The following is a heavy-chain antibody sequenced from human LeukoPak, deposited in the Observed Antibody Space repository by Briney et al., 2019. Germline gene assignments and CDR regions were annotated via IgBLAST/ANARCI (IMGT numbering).Heavy chain of an antibody. Sequence: SGGSQRLACLASGFSVNNDYMSWVRQAPGKGLEWVSVLHTNYNTYYADSVKGRFTISRDNSKNTLYLQMNSLRVEDTAVYFCATAWSYWGQGTLVTVSS. CDR1: GFSVNNDY. CDR3: ATAWSY. J-gene: IGHJ4*02. D-gene: IGHD3-3*01. V-gene: IGHV3-53*01. CDR2: LHTNYNT.